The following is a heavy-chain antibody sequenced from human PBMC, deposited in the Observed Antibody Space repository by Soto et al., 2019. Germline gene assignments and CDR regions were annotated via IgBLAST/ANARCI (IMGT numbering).Heavy chain of an antibody. J-gene: IGHJ4*02. V-gene: IGHV4-30-4*01. D-gene: IGHD2-8*01. CDR3: ARNGPLDY. CDR1: GGSNSSGDYY. CDR2: ILYSGTT. Sequence: QVQLQESGPGLVKPSQTLSLTCTVSGGSNSSGDYYWSWIRQPPGKGLELIGYILYSGTTNYNPALDIRLTILAATPKTPFPLKPTSVNAANRAVYNCARNGPLDYWGRGTLVTVSS.